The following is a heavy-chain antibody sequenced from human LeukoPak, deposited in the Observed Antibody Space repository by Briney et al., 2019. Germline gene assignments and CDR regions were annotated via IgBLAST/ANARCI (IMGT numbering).Heavy chain of an antibody. CDR1: GGSISSSSYY. CDR3: AAGRDCSSTSCHDVAFDI. CDR2: IYYSGST. V-gene: IGHV4-39*07. Sequence: SETLSLTCTVSGGSISSSSYYWGWIRQPPGKGLEWIGSIYYSGSTYYNPSLKSRVTISVDTSKNQFSLKLSSVTAADTAVFYCAAGRDCSSTSCHDVAFDIWGQGTMVTVSS. D-gene: IGHD2-2*01. J-gene: IGHJ3*02.